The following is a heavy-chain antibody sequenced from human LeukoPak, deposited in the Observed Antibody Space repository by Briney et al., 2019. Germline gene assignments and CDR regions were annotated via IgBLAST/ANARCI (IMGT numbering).Heavy chain of an antibody. CDR1: GGSISSSSYY. J-gene: IGHJ6*03. Sequence: SETLSLTCTVSGGSISSSSYYWGWIRQPPGKGLEWIGSINYSGSTYYNPSLKSRVTISVDRSKNQFSLKLSSVTAADTAVYYCARDLPPTYYDILTGYGGYMDVWGKGTTVTISS. V-gene: IGHV4-39*07. CDR2: INYSGST. CDR3: ARDLPPTYYDILTGYGGYMDV. D-gene: IGHD3-9*01.